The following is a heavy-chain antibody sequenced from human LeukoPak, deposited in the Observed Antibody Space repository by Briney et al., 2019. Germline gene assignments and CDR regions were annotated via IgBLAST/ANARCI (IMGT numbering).Heavy chain of an antibody. CDR3: ARAWTSFGMHV. D-gene: IGHD3/OR15-3a*01. V-gene: IGHV3-7*03. CDR2: IRQNGTEI. Sequence: GGSLRLSWAASGFTFNRNRMSWVRQVQGKGLEWVANIRQNGTEITYVDSVEGRFTISRDNAQNSLYLQMNSLRAEDTAVYYCARAWTSFGMHVWGQGTTVTVSS. J-gene: IGHJ6*02. CDR1: GFTFNRNR.